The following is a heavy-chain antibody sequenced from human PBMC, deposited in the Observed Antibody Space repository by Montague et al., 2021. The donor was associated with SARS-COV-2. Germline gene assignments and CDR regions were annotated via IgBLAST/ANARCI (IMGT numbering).Heavy chain of an antibody. CDR1: GGSISSSSYF. J-gene: IGHJ4*02. CDR3: ARAFIAAAGTTSFDY. CDR2: IYYSGST. V-gene: IGHV4-39*01. Sequence: SETLSLTCTVSGGSISSSSYFWGWIRQPPGKGLERIGSIYYSGSTYYNPSLKSRVTISVDTSKNQFSLKLSSVTAADTAVYYCARAFIAAAGTTSFDYWGQGTLVTVSS. D-gene: IGHD6-13*01.